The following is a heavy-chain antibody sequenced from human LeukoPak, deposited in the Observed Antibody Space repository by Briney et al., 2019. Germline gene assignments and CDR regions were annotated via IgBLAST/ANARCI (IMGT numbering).Heavy chain of an antibody. CDR3: ARDRSVVVPENWFDP. CDR2: ISAYNGNT. J-gene: IGHJ5*02. CDR1: GYTFTSYG. Sequence: GGSVKVSCKASGYTFTSYGISWVRQAPGQGLEWMGWISAYNGNTNYAQKLQGRVTMTTDTSTSTAYMELRSLRSDDTAVYYCARDRSVVVPENWFDPWGQGTLVTVSS. V-gene: IGHV1-18*01. D-gene: IGHD2-2*01.